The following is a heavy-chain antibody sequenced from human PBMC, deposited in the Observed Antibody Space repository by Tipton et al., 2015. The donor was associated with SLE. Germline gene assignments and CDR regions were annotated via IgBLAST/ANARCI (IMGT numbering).Heavy chain of an antibody. CDR2: VYHLGTT. Sequence: TLSLTCSVSGASINSYFWSWIRQSPEKGLEWIGYVYHLGTTEYNPSLKSRVTISVDMSKNQFSLKLNSVAAADTAVYYCARHRMMDSSSWAYYFDYWGQGTLVTVSS. CDR1: GASINSYF. V-gene: IGHV4-59*07. D-gene: IGHD6-13*01. J-gene: IGHJ4*02. CDR3: ARHRMMDSSSWAYYFDY.